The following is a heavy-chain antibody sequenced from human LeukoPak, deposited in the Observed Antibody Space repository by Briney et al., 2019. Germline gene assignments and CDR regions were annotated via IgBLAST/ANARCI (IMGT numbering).Heavy chain of an antibody. CDR2: IYYSGST. CDR1: GGSISSYY. D-gene: IGHD3-10*01. CDR3: ARGGITMVRGVIITPAFDY. Sequence: SETLSPTCTVSGGSISSYYWSWIRQPPGKGLEWIGYIYYSGSTNYNPSLKSRVTISVDTSKNQFSLKLSSVTAADTAVYYCARGGITMVRGVIITPAFDYWGQGTLVTVSS. J-gene: IGHJ4*02. V-gene: IGHV4-59*01.